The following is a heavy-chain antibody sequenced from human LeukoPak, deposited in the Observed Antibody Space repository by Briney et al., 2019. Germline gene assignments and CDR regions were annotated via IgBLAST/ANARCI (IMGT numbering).Heavy chain of an antibody. CDR3: ARDLADYYDSSGYYYYDAFDI. CDR1: GYTFTSYA. D-gene: IGHD3-22*01. Sequence: ASVKVSCKASGYTFTSYAMNWVRQAPGQGLEWMGWINTNTGNPTYAQGFTGRFVFSLDTSFSTAYLQISSLKAEDTAVYYCARDLADYYDSSGYYYYDAFDIWGQGTMVTVSS. V-gene: IGHV7-4-1*02. J-gene: IGHJ3*02. CDR2: INTNTGNP.